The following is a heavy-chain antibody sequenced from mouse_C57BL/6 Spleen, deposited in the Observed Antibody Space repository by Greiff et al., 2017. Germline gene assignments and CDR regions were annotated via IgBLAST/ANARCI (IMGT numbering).Heavy chain of an antibody. J-gene: IGHJ2*01. CDR2: IDPSGSYT. CDR1: GYTFTSYW. CDR3: AGSRCSDRYYFGY. D-gene: IGHD1-1*01. V-gene: IGHV1-69*01. Sequence: QVHVKQPGAELVMPGASVKLSCKASGYTFTSYWMYWVKQRPGQGLEWIGEIDPSGSYTNYDQKFKCKATLTVDKSSSAAYMQLSGLTSEDAAVYDCAGSRCSDRYYFGYWGQGTTLT.